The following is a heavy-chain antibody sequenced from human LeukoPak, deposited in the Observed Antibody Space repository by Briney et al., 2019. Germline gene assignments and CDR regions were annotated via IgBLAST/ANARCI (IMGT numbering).Heavy chain of an antibody. CDR3: ARERACGSSSCVAYYFDS. V-gene: IGHV3-21*01. J-gene: IGHJ4*02. CDR1: GVTLINDV. Sequence: PGGSLTLSFAASGVTLINDVLDWVRQARGRGREGVSSISASSTFIWYADSVKGRFTISRDNAKSSLYLQMDSLRAEDTAVYYCARERACGSSSCVAYYFDSWGQGTLVTVSS. D-gene: IGHD2-2*01. CDR2: ISASSTFI.